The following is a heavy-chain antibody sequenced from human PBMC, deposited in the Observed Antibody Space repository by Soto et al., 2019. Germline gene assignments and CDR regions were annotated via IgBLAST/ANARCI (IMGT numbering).Heavy chain of an antibody. Sequence: QLHLQQSGPGLVKPSETLSLTCTVSGGSITSSSYYWGWVRQPPGKGFEWIGNMRYSGETHSDPSLQSRVTISVDTPKTQFSLSLTSVTAADTAIYFCVCSLGPTTGIDYWGQGILVTFSS. V-gene: IGHV4-39*01. CDR1: GGSITSSSYY. J-gene: IGHJ4*02. CDR2: MRYSGET. D-gene: IGHD1-26*01. CDR3: VCSLGPTTGIDY.